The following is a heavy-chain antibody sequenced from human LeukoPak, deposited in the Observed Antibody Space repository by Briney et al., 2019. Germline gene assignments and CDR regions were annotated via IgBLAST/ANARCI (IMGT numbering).Heavy chain of an antibody. CDR1: GGSFSGYY. CDR2: INHSRST. V-gene: IGHV4-34*01. Sequence: PSETLSLTCAVYGGSFSGYYWSWIRQPPGKGLEWIGEINHSRSTNYNPSLKSRVTISVDTPKNQFSLKLSSVIAADTAVYYCARELAADYYYYGMDVWGQGTTVTVSS. D-gene: IGHD6-13*01. CDR3: ARELAADYYYYGMDV. J-gene: IGHJ6*02.